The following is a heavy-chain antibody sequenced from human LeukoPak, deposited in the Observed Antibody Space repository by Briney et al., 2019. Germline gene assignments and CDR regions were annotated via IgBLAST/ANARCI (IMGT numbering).Heavy chain of an antibody. J-gene: IGHJ3*02. D-gene: IGHD2-15*01. CDR1: GFTFSSYE. CDR2: ISSSGSTI. V-gene: IGHV3-48*03. Sequence: GGSLRLSCAASGFTFSSYEMNWVRQAPGKGLEWVSYISSSGSTIYYADSVKGRFTISRDNAKNSLYLQMNSLRAEDTAVYYCASAASLCSGGSCYSIGAFDIWGQGTMVTVSS. CDR3: ASAASLCSGGSCYSIGAFDI.